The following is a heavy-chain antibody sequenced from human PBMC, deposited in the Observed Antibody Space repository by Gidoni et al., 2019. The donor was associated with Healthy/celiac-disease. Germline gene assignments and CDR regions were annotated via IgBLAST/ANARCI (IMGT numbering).Heavy chain of an antibody. J-gene: IGHJ4*02. D-gene: IGHD4-17*01. CDR3: ARAADYGDYVGDFDY. CDR1: GGSISSGDYY. V-gene: IGHV4-30-4*01. Sequence: GGSISSGDYYWSWIRQPPGKGLEWIGYIYYSGRTYYNPSLKSRVTISVDTSKNQFSLKLSSVTAADTAVYYCARAADYGDYVGDFDYWGQGTLVTVSS. CDR2: IYYSGRT.